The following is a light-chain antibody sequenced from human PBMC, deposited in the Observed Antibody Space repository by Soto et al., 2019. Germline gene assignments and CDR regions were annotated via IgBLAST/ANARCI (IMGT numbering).Light chain of an antibody. V-gene: IGLV4-69*01. CDR3: QTWGTGIVV. CDR2: LNSDGSH. J-gene: IGLJ2*01. CDR1: SGHSSYA. Sequence: QPVLTQSPSASASLGASVKLTCTLSSGHSSYAIAWHQQQPEKGPRYLMKLNSDGSHSKGDGIPDRFSGSSSGAERYLVISSLQSEDEADYYCQTWGTGIVVFGGGTKVTVL.